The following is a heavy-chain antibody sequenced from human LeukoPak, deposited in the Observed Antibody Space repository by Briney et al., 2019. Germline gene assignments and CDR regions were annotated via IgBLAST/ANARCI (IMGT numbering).Heavy chain of an antibody. J-gene: IGHJ4*02. CDR3: AADPGYSSSWYLY. V-gene: IGHV1-58*01. Sequence: SVKVSCKASGFTFTSSAVQWVRQARGQRLEWIGWIAVGSGNTNYAQKFQERVTITRDMSTSAAYMELSSLRSEDTAVYYCAADPGYSSSWYLYWGQGTLVTVSS. CDR1: GFTFTSSA. CDR2: IAVGSGNT. D-gene: IGHD6-13*01.